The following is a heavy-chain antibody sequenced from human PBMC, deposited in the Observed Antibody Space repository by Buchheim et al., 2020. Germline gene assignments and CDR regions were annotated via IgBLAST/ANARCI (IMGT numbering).Heavy chain of an antibody. CDR2: ISSSSSYI. J-gene: IGHJ4*02. CDR1: GFTFSSYS. Sequence: EVQLVESGGGLVKPGGSLRLSCAPSGFTFSSYSMNWVRQAPGKGLEWVSSISSSSSYIYYADSVKGRFTISRNNAKNSLYLQMNSLRAEDTAVYYCARDLGVDSSGLDLDYWGQGTL. V-gene: IGHV3-21*01. D-gene: IGHD3-22*01. CDR3: ARDLGVDSSGLDLDY.